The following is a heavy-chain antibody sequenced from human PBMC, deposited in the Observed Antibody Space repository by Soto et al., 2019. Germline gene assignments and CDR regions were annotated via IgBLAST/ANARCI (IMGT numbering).Heavy chain of an antibody. CDR3: ARLPRDCNKTSCYYAEH. CDR2: MYPGDSDT. D-gene: IGHD3-22*01. V-gene: IGHV5-51*01. Sequence: GESLKISCRGSGYDFNTNWFGWVRQLPGRGLEWVGIMYPGDSDTRLHPSLQGHVTLSADVTVSTAFLQWRTLKTSDSGMYFCARLPRDCNKTSCYYAEHWGQGTSVTVS. CDR1: GYDFNTNW. J-gene: IGHJ4*02.